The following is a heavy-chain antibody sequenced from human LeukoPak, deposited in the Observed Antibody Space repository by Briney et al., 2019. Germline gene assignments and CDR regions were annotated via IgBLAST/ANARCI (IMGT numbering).Heavy chain of an antibody. Sequence: GASVKVSCKASGGTFSSYAISWVRQAPGQGLEWMGRIIPILGIANYAQKFQGRVTITADKSTSTAYMELSSLRSEDTAVYYCARAKVPGTEGYYYYGMDVWGQGTTVTVSS. CDR1: GGTFSSYA. J-gene: IGHJ6*02. CDR3: ARAKVPGTEGYYYYGMDV. CDR2: IIPILGIA. V-gene: IGHV1-69*04. D-gene: IGHD6-19*01.